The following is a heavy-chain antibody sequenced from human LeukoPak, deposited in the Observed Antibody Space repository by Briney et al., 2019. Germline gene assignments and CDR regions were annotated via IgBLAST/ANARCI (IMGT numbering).Heavy chain of an antibody. J-gene: IGHJ4*02. D-gene: IGHD6-13*01. CDR1: GGTFSSYA. CDR3: ASRSSSSWNYFDY. CDR2: IIPILGIA. V-gene: IGHV1-69*04. Sequence: GASVKVSCKASGGTFSSYAISWVRQAPGQGLEWMGRIIPILGIANYAQKFQGRVTITADKSTSTAYMELSSLRSEDTAVYYCASRSSSSWNYFDYWGQGTLVTVSS.